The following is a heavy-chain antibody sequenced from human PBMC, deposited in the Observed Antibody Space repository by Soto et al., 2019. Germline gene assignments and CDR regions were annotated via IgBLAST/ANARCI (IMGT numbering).Heavy chain of an antibody. D-gene: IGHD6-19*01. J-gene: IGHJ4*02. Sequence: QVQLVESGGGVVQPGRSLRLSCSASGFSFSNNGMHWVRQAPGKGLEWVAVIWYDGSKKHYGDSVRGRFTISRDDSKNTVYLQMDSLRVEDTAVYFCASDAGTGVAPDYCVQGTMVTVSS. CDR1: GFSFSNNG. CDR2: IWYDGSKK. CDR3: ASDAGTGVAPDY. V-gene: IGHV3-33*01.